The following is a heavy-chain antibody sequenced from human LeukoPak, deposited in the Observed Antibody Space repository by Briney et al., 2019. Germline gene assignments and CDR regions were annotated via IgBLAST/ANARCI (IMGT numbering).Heavy chain of an antibody. CDR3: ARAVDSSGWYLHNWFDP. CDR1: GYTFTSYD. D-gene: IGHD6-19*01. Sequence: ASVKVSCKASGYTFTSYDINWVRQATGQGLEWMGWMNPNSGNTGYAQKFQGRVTMTRNTSISTAYMELSSLRSEDTAVYYCARAVDSSGWYLHNWFDPWGRGTLVTVSS. J-gene: IGHJ5*02. CDR2: MNPNSGNT. V-gene: IGHV1-8*01.